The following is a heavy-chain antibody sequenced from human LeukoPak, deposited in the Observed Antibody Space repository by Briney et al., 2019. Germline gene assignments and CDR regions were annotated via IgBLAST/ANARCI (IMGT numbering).Heavy chain of an antibody. CDR1: GGSISSYY. CDR2: ISYSGTT. V-gene: IGHV4-59*01. J-gene: IGHJ5*02. D-gene: IGHD6-13*01. CDR3: ARGVNWIDP. Sequence: SETLSLTCTVSGGSISSYYWSWIRQPPGKGLEWIGYISYSGTTNYNPSLKSRVTISIDTSKNQFSLKLSSVTAADTAVYYCARGVNWIDPWGQGTLVTVSS.